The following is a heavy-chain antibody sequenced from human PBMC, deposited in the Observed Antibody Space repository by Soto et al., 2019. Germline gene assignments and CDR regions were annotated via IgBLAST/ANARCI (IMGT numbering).Heavy chain of an antibody. D-gene: IGHD3-10*01. CDR1: GGSISSYY. CDR2: IYYSGST. J-gene: IGHJ5*02. CDR3: ARDRGPFDA. Sequence: SETLSLTCTVSGGSISSYYWSWIRQPPGKGLEWIGYIYYSGSTNYNPSLKSRVTISVDTSKNQFSLKLSSVTAADTAVYYCARDRGPFDAWGQGTLVTGSS. V-gene: IGHV4-59*01.